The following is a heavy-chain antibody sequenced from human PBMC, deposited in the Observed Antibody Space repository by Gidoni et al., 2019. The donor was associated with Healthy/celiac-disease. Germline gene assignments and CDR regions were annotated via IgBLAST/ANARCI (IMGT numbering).Heavy chain of an antibody. CDR1: GGSISSYY. Sequence: QVQLQESGPGLVKPSETLSLTCTVSGGSISSYYWSWIRQPAGKGLEWIGRIYTRGSPKYNPSLKSRFTMSVDTSKNQFSLKLSSVTAADTAVYYCARGDYSNAFDIWGQGTMVTVSS. CDR3: ARGDYSNAFDI. D-gene: IGHD2-15*01. J-gene: IGHJ3*02. V-gene: IGHV4-4*07. CDR2: IYTRGSP.